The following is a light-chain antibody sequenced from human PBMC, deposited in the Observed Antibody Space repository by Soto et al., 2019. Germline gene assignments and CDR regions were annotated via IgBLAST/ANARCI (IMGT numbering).Light chain of an antibody. J-gene: IGKJ1*01. CDR1: QTINNN. Sequence: VMTQAPATLSVSPGERATLSCRASQTINNNVAWYQLKDGQVPRLVIYGASTRATDIPARFSGSGSGTEFTLTVSGLQSVDFAEYHCQQYNNWPRTFGQGTKVEI. CDR2: GAS. CDR3: QQYNNWPRT. V-gene: IGKV3-15*01.